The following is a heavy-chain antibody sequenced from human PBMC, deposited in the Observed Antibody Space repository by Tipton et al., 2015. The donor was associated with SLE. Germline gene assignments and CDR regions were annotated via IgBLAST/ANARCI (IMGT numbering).Heavy chain of an antibody. Sequence: SLRLSCAASGFTFSNYGMHWVRQAPGKGLEWVAVISYDGSNKYYADSVKGRFTISRDNSKNTLYLQMNSLRAEDTAVYYCAKGKLRYFDSPCYFDYWGQGTLVTVSS. J-gene: IGHJ4*02. CDR2: ISYDGSNK. CDR1: GFTFSNYG. V-gene: IGHV3-30*18. CDR3: AKGKLRYFDSPCYFDY. D-gene: IGHD3-9*01.